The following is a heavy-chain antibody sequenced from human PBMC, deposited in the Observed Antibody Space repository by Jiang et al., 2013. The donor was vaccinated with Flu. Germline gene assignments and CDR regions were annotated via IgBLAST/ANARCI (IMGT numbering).Heavy chain of an antibody. D-gene: IGHD1-1*01. CDR3: ARCLRVFVSGTRNCYFDL. V-gene: IGHV5-51*01. Sequence: GAEVKKPGESLKISCKGSGYSFTKYWIGWVRQMPGKGLEWMGIIYPDDSDTTYSPSFQGQVTFSADKSINTAYLQWSSLKASDTAIYYCARCLRVFVSGTRNCYFDLWGRGTLVTVSS. J-gene: IGHJ2*01. CDR1: GYSFTKYW. CDR2: IYPDDSDT.